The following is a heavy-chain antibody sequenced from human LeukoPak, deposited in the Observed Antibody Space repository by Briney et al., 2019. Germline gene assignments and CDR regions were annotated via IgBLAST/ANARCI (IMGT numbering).Heavy chain of an antibody. Sequence: GESLKISFKASGYRFTSYWIGWVRQMPGKGLECMGIIYPGDSDTRYTPSFQGQVIMSADKSINTAYLQWSSLKASDTAMYYCARRQGCSSTSCPPDYWGQGTLVTVSP. V-gene: IGHV5-51*01. J-gene: IGHJ4*02. CDR3: ARRQGCSSTSCPPDY. CDR1: GYRFTSYW. D-gene: IGHD2-2*01. CDR2: IYPGDSDT.